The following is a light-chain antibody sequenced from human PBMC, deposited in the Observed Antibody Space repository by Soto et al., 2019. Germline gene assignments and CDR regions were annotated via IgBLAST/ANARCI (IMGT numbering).Light chain of an antibody. V-gene: IGKV3-15*01. CDR3: QQYNDWPPLT. CDR1: QSVSNN. J-gene: IGKJ4*01. Sequence: EIVMTQSPSTLSVSPGDRVTLSCRASQSVSNNLAWYQQQPGQAPRLLIYDTSTRATGIPARFRGSGSGTEFTLTISSLQSEDFAVYYCQQYNDWPPLTFGRGTKVEIK. CDR2: DTS.